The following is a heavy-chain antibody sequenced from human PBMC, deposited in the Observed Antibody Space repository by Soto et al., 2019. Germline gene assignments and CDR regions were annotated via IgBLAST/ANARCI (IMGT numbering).Heavy chain of an antibody. CDR1: GFTFSSYG. J-gene: IGHJ4*02. V-gene: IGHV3-33*01. D-gene: IGHD5-18*01. CDR3: ARSDTAMVKDY. Sequence: QVQLVESGGGVVQPGRSLRLSCAASGFTFSSYGMHWVRQAPGKGLEWVAVIWYDGSNKYYADSVKGRFTISRDNSKNTLYLQMNSLRAEDTAVYYCARSDTAMVKDYWGQETLVTVSS. CDR2: IWYDGSNK.